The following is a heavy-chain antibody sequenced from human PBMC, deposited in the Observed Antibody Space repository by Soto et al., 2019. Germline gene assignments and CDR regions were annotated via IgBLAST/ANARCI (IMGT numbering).Heavy chain of an antibody. J-gene: IGHJ4*02. CDR3: ARVHTAAFDY. V-gene: IGHV1-2*02. Sequence: QVQLVQSGAEVKKPGASVKVSCKASGYTFTGYYMHWVRQAPGQGLEWMGWINPNSGGTNYAQKLQGRVTMTRDTSISTAYMDLSRLRSDDTAVYYCARVHTAAFDYWGQGTLVTVSS. D-gene: IGHD5-18*01. CDR2: INPNSGGT. CDR1: GYTFTGYY.